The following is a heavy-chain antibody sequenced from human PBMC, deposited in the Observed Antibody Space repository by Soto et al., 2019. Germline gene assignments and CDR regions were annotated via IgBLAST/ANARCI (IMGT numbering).Heavy chain of an antibody. V-gene: IGHV2-70*11. CDR2: IDWDDDK. J-gene: IGHJ4*02. CDR3: AGIGYCSSASCGYFDY. CDR1: GFSLSTSGMC. Sequence: SGPTLVNPTQTLTLTCTFSGFSLSTSGMCVSWIRQPPGKALEWPARIDWDDDKYYSTSLKTRLTISKDTSTNQVVLTMTNMDPVDTATYYCAGIGYCSSASCGYFDYWGQGTLVTVSS. D-gene: IGHD2-2*03.